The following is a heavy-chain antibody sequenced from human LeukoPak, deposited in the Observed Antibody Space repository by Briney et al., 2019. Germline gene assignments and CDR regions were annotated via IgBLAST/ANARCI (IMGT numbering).Heavy chain of an antibody. Sequence: GGSLRLSCAASGFTFNDYYMNWIRQAPLKGLEWVSYISSSGDTIYSSDSVKGRFTISRDNAKNSLYLQMNSLRAEDTAVYYCVRGDYFGVGNSDYWGQGTLVTVSS. CDR3: VRGDYFGVGNSDY. J-gene: IGHJ4*02. CDR1: GFTFNDYY. V-gene: IGHV3-11*01. D-gene: IGHD3-3*01. CDR2: ISSSGDTI.